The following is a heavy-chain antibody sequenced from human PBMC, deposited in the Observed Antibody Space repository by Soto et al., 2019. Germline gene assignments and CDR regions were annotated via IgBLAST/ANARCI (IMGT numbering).Heavy chain of an antibody. CDR3: AKDMGEYQLLYYFDY. V-gene: IGHV3-30*18. CDR2: ISYDGSNK. CDR1: GFPFSSYG. Sequence: GWSLILSCAASGFPFSSYGMHWVRQAPGKGLEWVAVISYDGSNKYYADSVKGRFTISRDNAKNSLYLQMNSLRAEDTALYYCAKDMGEYQLLYYFDYWGQGTLVTVSA. J-gene: IGHJ4*02. D-gene: IGHD2-2*01.